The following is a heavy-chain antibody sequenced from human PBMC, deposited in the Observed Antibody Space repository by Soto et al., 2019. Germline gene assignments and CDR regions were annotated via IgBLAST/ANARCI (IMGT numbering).Heavy chain of an antibody. J-gene: IGHJ6*02. CDR2: MYNTGST. D-gene: IGHD2-21*02. Sequence: PSQTLSLPCTVVGGSIIGYYWSWIRHHPRKGLEWIGYMYNTGSTVYNPSFKSRVTISVDTSKNQFSLKLNSVTAADTAVYYCARDLWGYCGTACYPLDVWGQGTTVT. CDR1: GGSIIGYY. V-gene: IGHV4-59*01. CDR3: ARDLWGYCGTACYPLDV.